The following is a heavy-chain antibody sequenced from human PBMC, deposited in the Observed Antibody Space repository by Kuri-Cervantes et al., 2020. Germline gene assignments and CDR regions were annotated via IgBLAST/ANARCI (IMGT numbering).Heavy chain of an antibody. J-gene: IGHJ6*02. CDR1: GFTFSSYG. CDR3: AKDFPRPKDGRYYYGMDV. Sequence: GESLKISCAASGFTFSSYGMHWVRQAPGKGLEWVAVISYDGSNKYYADSVKGRFTISRDNSKNTLYLQMNSLRAEDTAVYYCAKDFPRPKDGRYYYGMDVWGQGTTVTVFS. CDR2: ISYDGSNK. V-gene: IGHV3-30*18.